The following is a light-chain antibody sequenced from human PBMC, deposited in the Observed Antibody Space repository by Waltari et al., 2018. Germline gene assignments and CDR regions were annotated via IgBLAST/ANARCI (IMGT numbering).Light chain of an antibody. CDR1: QDISNY. Sequence: DIRMTQSPSSLSASVGDSGTITCQASQDISNYLNWYQQKPGKAPKVLIYDASTLETGVPSRFSGSGSGTDFTFTINSLQPEDIATYYCHQYDNFPFTFGPGTKVHIK. CDR2: DAS. CDR3: HQYDNFPFT. J-gene: IGKJ3*01. V-gene: IGKV1-33*01.